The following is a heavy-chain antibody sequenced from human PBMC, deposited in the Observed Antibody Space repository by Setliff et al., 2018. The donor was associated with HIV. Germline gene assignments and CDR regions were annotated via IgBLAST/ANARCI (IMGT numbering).Heavy chain of an antibody. CDR2: IFPNDEK. J-gene: IGHJ4*02. CDR1: GFSLSNSRMG. D-gene: IGHD3-3*01. Sequence: SGPTLVNPTETLTLTCTVSGFSLSNSRMGVSWIRQPPGKALEWLAHIFPNDEKSYSASLKSMVTISEDTSKSQVVLTMTNMDPLDTATYFCARYNFRRGYWDYFDYWGQGTQVTVSS. CDR3: ARYNFRRGYWDYFDY. V-gene: IGHV2-26*01.